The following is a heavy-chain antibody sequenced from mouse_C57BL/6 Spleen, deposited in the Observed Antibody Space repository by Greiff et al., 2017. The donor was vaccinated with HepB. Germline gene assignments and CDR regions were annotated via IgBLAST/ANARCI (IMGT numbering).Heavy chain of an antibody. D-gene: IGHD1-1*01. J-gene: IGHJ2*01. CDR1: GYTFTDYE. CDR3: TRRYYGSSYVDFDY. Sequence: QVQLQQSGAELVRPGASVTLSCKASGYTFTDYEMHWVKQTPVHGLEWIGAIDPETGGTAYNQKFKGKAILTADKSSSTAYMELRSLTSEDSAVYYCTRRYYGSSYVDFDYWGQGTTLTVSS. V-gene: IGHV1-15*01. CDR2: IDPETGGT.